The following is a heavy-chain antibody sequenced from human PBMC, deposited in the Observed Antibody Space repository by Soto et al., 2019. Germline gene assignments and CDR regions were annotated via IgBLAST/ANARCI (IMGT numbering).Heavy chain of an antibody. Sequence: GESLKISCKGSGYTFTSYWITWVRQLPGKGPEWVATIDCSDSYINYSPSFQGQVTISADKSISTAYLQWSSLKASDTAMYYCARGGSGSYYHYYYGMDVWGQGTTVTVS. J-gene: IGHJ6*02. V-gene: IGHV5-10-1*04. CDR1: GYTFTSYW. D-gene: IGHD1-26*01. CDR2: IDCSDSYI. CDR3: ARGGSGSYYHYYYGMDV.